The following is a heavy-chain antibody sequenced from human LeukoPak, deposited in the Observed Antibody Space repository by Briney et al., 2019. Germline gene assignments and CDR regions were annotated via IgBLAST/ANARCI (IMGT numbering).Heavy chain of an antibody. Sequence: QPGGSLRLSCAASGFTFSSYGMHWVRQAPGKGLEWVAVIWYDGSNKYYADSVKGRFTISRDNSKNTLYLQMNSLRAEDRAVYYCARDHSSGWYSGNFDYWGQGTLVTVSS. V-gene: IGHV3-33*01. CDR1: GFTFSSYG. J-gene: IGHJ4*02. CDR2: IWYDGSNK. D-gene: IGHD6-19*01. CDR3: ARDHSSGWYSGNFDY.